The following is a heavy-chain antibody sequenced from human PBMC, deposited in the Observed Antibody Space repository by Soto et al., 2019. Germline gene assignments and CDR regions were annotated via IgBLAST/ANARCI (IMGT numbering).Heavy chain of an antibody. Sequence: EVQLVESGGGLVQPGGSLRLSCAASGFFFPTYWMSWVRQAPGKGLEWEADINQDGSEKYHVDSVKGRFTISRDNPKNSLYLQMNSLRAEDTAIYYCTRGGDYGGRQDAFDIWGQGTMVTVSS. D-gene: IGHD4-17*01. V-gene: IGHV3-7*03. CDR3: TRGGDYGGRQDAFDI. CDR2: INQDGSEK. J-gene: IGHJ3*02. CDR1: GFFFPTYW.